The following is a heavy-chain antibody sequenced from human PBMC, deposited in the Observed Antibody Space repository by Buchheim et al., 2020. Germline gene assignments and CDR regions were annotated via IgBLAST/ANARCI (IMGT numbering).Heavy chain of an antibody. J-gene: IGHJ6*02. CDR1: GFTFSSYG. CDR2: IWYDGSNK. CDR3: ARAPGYSYGYFYYYGMDV. V-gene: IGHV3-33*01. Sequence: QVQLVESGGGVVQPGRSLRLSCAASGFTFSSYGMHWVRQAPGKGLEWVAVIWYDGSNKYYADSVKGRFTISRDNSKNTLYLQMNSLRAEDTAVYYCARAPGYSYGYFYYYGMDVWGQGT. D-gene: IGHD5-18*01.